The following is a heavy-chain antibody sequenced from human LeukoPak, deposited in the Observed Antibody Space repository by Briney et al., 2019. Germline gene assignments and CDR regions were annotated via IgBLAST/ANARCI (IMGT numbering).Heavy chain of an antibody. CDR1: GYTFSTYW. Sequence: PGGSLRLSCAASGYTFSTYWMTWVRQAPGKGLEWVANIKRDGTDKHYVDSVEGRFTISRDNAKNSLYLQMNSLRAEDTALYYCAKDIGRVAAAGPDYWGQGTLVTVCS. J-gene: IGHJ4*02. V-gene: IGHV3-7*03. CDR2: IKRDGTDK. CDR3: AKDIGRVAAAGPDY. D-gene: IGHD6-13*01.